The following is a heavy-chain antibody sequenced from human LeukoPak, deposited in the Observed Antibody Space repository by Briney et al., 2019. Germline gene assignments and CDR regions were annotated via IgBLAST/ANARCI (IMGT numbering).Heavy chain of an antibody. D-gene: IGHD2-2*01. V-gene: IGHV3-30*02. Sequence: GGSLRLSCAASGFTFSSYGMHWVRQAPGKGLEWVAFIRYDGSNKYYADSVKGRFTISRDNSKNTLYLQMNSLRAEDTAVYYCAKDHCSSTSCYPDYWGQGSLVTVSS. CDR3: AKDHCSSTSCYPDY. CDR1: GFTFSSYG. J-gene: IGHJ4*02. CDR2: IRYDGSNK.